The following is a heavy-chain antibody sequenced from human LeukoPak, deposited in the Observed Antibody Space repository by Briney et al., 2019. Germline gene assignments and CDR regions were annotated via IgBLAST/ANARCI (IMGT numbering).Heavy chain of an antibody. J-gene: IGHJ4*02. V-gene: IGHV3-30*18. D-gene: IGHD3-22*01. CDR1: GFTFSSYG. CDR3: AKDATYYYYDRSGYSQADY. CDR2: ISYDGSKK. Sequence: GGPLRLSCAASGFTFSSYGMHWVRQAPGKGLEWVAVISYDGSKKYYADSVKGRFTISRDNSKNTLYLQMDSLRAEDTAVYYCAKDATYYYYDRSGYSQADYWGQGTLVAVSS.